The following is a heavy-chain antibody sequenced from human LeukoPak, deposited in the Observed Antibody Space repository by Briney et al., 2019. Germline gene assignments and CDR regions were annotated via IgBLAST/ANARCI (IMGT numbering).Heavy chain of an antibody. D-gene: IGHD3-10*01. CDR2: INPSGGST. J-gene: IGHJ6*04. CDR1: GYTFTSYY. V-gene: IGHV1-46*01. CDR3: ARDLEGTASGSYYRASMDV. Sequence: ASVKVSCKAPGYTFTSYYIHWVRQAPGQGLEWMGIINPSGGSTSYAQKFQGRVTMTRDTSTSTVYMELSSLRSEDTAVYYCARDLEGTASGSYYRASMDVWGKGTTVTVSS.